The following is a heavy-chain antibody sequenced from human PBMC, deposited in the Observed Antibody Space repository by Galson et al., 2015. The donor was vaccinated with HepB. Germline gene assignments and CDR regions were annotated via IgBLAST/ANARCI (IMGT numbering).Heavy chain of an antibody. V-gene: IGHV3-23*01. Sequence: SLRLSCAASGFTFSNYGIHWVRQAPGKGLEWVSSMSGSTGVTVYADSVKGRFTISRDNSKNTLYLQMNSLRAEDTAVYYCAKSWDQPPNYYYYMDVWGKGTAVTVSS. CDR2: MSGSTGVT. D-gene: IGHD2-2*01. CDR3: AKSWDQPPNYYYYMDV. CDR1: GFTFSNYG. J-gene: IGHJ6*03.